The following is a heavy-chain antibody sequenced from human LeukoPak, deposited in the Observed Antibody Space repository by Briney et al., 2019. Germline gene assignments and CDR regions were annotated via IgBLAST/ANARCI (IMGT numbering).Heavy chain of an antibody. CDR3: AVDVIYESD. V-gene: IGHV1-58*01. Sequence: SVNVSFKASGFTFSNSAVQWVRQARGQRLEWIGWIVVGSGNTNYAQKFQERVTITRDMSTSTAYMELSSLRSEDTAVYYCAVDVIYESDWGQGTLVTVSS. CDR1: GFTFSNSA. CDR2: IVVGSGNT. D-gene: IGHD2/OR15-2a*01. J-gene: IGHJ4*02.